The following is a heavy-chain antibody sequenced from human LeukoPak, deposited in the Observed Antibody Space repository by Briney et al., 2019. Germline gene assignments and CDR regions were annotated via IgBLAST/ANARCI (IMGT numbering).Heavy chain of an antibody. CDR3: ARDRPSFYFDY. CDR1: RFTFSSHS. CDR2: ISSDSTTI. V-gene: IGHV3-48*01. Sequence: GGSLRLSCAASRFTFSSHSMNWVRQAPGKGLEWVSYISSDSTTIYYADSVRGRFSISRDNAKNSLYLQMNSLRAEDTAVYYCARDRPSFYFDYWGQGTLVTVSS. D-gene: IGHD6-6*01. J-gene: IGHJ4*02.